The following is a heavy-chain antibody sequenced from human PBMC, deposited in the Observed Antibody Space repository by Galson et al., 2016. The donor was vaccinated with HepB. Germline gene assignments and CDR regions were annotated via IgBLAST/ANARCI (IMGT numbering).Heavy chain of an antibody. J-gene: IGHJ4*02. D-gene: IGHD5-12*01. V-gene: IGHV4-30-2*01. CDR3: ARLGRYDTFVDN. Sequence: QPPGKGLEWIGYFHHTGSTYFNPSLQSRVTISIDTSNNHFSLRLNSVTAADTAVYFCARLGRYDTFVDNWGRGTLVTVSS. CDR2: FHHTGST.